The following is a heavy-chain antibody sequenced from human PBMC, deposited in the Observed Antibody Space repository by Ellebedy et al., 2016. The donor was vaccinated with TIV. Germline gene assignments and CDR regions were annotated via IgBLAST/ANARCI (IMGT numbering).Heavy chain of an antibody. CDR1: GFMFSDYW. CDR2: LKHDGGEE. V-gene: IGHV3-7*01. D-gene: IGHD1-26*01. J-gene: IGHJ4*02. CDR3: TRDPERSSDL. Sequence: GGSLRLXXVASGFMFSDYWMNWVRQSPERGLELVANLKHDGGEEYYLDSVRGRFTVSRDNAKNSLYLQMNSLRAEDTAVYYCTRDPERSSDLWGQGARVIVSS.